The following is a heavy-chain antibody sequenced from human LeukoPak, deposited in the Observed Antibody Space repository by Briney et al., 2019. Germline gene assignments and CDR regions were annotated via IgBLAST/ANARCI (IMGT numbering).Heavy chain of an antibody. V-gene: IGHV4-39*07. Sequence: SETLSLICTVSDGSMSSYYWSWIRQPPGKGLEWIGSIYYSGSTYYNPSLKSRVTISVDTSKNQFSLKLSSVTAADTAVYYCARDRRRDAFDIWGQGTMVTVSS. J-gene: IGHJ3*02. CDR1: DGSMSSYY. CDR2: IYYSGST. CDR3: ARDRRRDAFDI.